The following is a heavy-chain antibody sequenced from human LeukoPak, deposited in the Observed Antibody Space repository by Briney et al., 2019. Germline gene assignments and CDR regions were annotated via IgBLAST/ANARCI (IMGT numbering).Heavy chain of an antibody. CDR2: ISAYNGNT. CDR1: GYTFTSYG. J-gene: IGHJ4*02. D-gene: IGHD3-10*01. V-gene: IGHV1-18*01. CDR3: ARDLRLVGGVYFDY. Sequence: ASVKVSCKASGYTFTSYGITWVRQAPGQGLEWMGWISAYNGNTNYAQKLQGRVTMTTDTSTSTAYMELRSLRSDDTAVYYCARDLRLVGGVYFDYWGQGTLVTVSS.